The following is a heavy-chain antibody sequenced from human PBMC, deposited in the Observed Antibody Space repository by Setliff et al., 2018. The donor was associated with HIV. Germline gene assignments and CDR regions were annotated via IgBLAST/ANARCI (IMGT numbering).Heavy chain of an antibody. D-gene: IGHD6-19*01. CDR1: GFPFSAYS. CDR3: ARLGAVAVRSAFDY. Sequence: GGSLRLSCVGSGFPFSAYSLSWVRMAPGKGLEWIAYISSSSSSYTNYADSVRGRFTISRDSAKNSLYLQMDSLRAEDTAVYYCARLGAVAVRSAFDYWGQGTLVTVSS. CDR2: ISSSSSSYT. J-gene: IGHJ4*02. V-gene: IGHV3-11*06.